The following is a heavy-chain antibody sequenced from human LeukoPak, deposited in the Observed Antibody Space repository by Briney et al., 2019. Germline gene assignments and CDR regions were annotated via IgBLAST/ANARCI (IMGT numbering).Heavy chain of an antibody. CDR3: AREGLPAAGDC. CDR1: GFIFSNYW. V-gene: IGHV3-7*01. Sequence: GGSLRLSCAASGFIFSNYWMRWVRQAPGKGLEWVANIKGDGSDKNYVDSVKGRFTISRDNAKNSMYLEMNSLRDDDTAVYYCAREGLPAAGDCWGQGTLVTVSS. D-gene: IGHD2-2*01. CDR2: IKGDGSDK. J-gene: IGHJ4*02.